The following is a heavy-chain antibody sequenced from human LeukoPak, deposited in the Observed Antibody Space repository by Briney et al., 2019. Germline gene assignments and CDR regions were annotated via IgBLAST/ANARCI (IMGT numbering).Heavy chain of an antibody. V-gene: IGHV3-7*01. D-gene: IGHD1-26*01. CDR1: GFTFSTYL. J-gene: IGHJ3*02. CDR2: IKQDGSEK. Sequence: GGSLRLSCAASGFTFSTYLMTWVRQAPGKGLEWVANIKQDGSEKYYVDSVKGRFTISRDNAKNSLYLQMNSLRAEDTAVYYCARVGRGSYYNAFDIWGQGTMVTVSS. CDR3: ARVGRGSYYNAFDI.